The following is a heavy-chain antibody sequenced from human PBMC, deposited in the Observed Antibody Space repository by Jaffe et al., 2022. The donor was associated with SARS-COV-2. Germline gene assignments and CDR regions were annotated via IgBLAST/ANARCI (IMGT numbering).Heavy chain of an antibody. CDR2: IYSGGST. Sequence: EVHLVETGGGLIQPGGSVTLSCAASGLTVNSNFVNWVRLPPGRGLEWVSVIYSGGSTYYADSVKGRFSISRDDSKNTISLQMNSLRAEDTAMYYCATPFRGRDAFDMWGQGTMVTVSS. V-gene: IGHV3-53*02. CDR1: GLTVNSNF. CDR3: ATPFRGRDAFDM. D-gene: IGHD5-12*01. J-gene: IGHJ3*02.